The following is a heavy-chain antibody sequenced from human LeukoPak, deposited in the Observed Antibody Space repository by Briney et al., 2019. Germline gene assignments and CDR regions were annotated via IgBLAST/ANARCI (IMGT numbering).Heavy chain of an antibody. CDR1: GFTFSSYW. CDR2: IKSDGSET. J-gene: IGHJ6*02. CDR3: ASDRVFYGLDV. V-gene: IGHV3-74*01. Sequence: GGSLRLSCAASGFTFSSYWMHWVRQAPGKGLMWVSRIKSDGSETSYADSVKGRFTISRDNARNTLCLQMNSLRPEDTAIYYCASDRVFYGLDVWGQGTTVTVSS.